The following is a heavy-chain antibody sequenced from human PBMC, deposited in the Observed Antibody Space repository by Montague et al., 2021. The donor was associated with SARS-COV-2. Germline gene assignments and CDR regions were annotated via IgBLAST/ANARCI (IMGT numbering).Heavy chain of an antibody. V-gene: IGHV4-31*03. J-gene: IGHJ4*02. CDR1: GGSVSSGGYY. Sequence: TLSLTCTVSGGSVSSGGYYWAWIRQHPVRGLEWFAYIFYTGTPXYTXXXKXRLSISMDSSKNQFSLDLSSVTAADTAVYYCARRRTTAGTWFFDYWGQGTLVTVSS. CDR3: ARRRTTAGTWFFDY. CDR2: IFYTGTP. D-gene: IGHD6-13*01.